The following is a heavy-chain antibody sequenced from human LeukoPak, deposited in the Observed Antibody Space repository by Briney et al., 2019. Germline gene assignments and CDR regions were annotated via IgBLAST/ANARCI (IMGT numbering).Heavy chain of an antibody. V-gene: IGHV1-8*03. CDR3: ARVYYDFWSGRTNWFDP. CDR1: GYTFTSYD. CDR2: MNPNSGNT. D-gene: IGHD3-3*01. J-gene: IGHJ5*02. Sequence: ASVKVSCKASGYTFTSYDINWVRQATGHGLEWMGWMNPNSGNTGYAQKFQGRVTITRNTSISTAYMELSSLRSDDTAVYYCARVYYDFWSGRTNWFDPWGQGTLVTVSS.